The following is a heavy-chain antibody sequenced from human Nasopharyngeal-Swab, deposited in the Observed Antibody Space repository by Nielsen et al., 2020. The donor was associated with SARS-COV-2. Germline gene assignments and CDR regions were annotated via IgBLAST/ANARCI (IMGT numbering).Heavy chain of an antibody. J-gene: IGHJ4*02. CDR3: VISSSWYYFDY. D-gene: IGHD6-13*01. Sequence: SETLSLTCTVSGDSIAYSNFYWGWNRQHPGKGLEWIGNIYYNGNTYQNPSLKSRLTIFVDKSKIQFSLQLSSVTAADTAVYYCVISSSWYYFDYWAKVTQVTFSS. CDR2: IYYNGNT. CDR1: GDSIAYSNFY. V-gene: IGHV4-39*07.